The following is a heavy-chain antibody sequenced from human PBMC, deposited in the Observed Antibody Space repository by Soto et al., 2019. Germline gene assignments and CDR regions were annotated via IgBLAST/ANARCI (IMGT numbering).Heavy chain of an antibody. J-gene: IGHJ4*02. Sequence: QVQLQESGPGLVKPSQTLSLTCTVSGGSISSGGYYWSWIRQHPGKGLEWIGYIYYSGSTYYNPSLKSRVTISVDTSKNQFTLKLSSVTAADTAVYYCARALSDYGDYVDYWGQGTLVTVSS. V-gene: IGHV4-31*03. CDR2: IYYSGST. CDR1: GGSISSGGYY. D-gene: IGHD4-17*01. CDR3: ARALSDYGDYVDY.